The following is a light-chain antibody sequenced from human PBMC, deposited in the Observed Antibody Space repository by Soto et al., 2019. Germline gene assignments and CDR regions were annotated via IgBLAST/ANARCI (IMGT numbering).Light chain of an antibody. J-gene: IGKJ5*01. CDR1: QGISTY. CDR2: AAS. CDR3: QQYYNYPIT. V-gene: IGKV1-16*02. Sequence: DIQMTQSPSSLSASVGDRVTITCRASQGISTYLAWFQQKPGKAPKSLIYAASLLQSGVPSKFSASGSETDFTLTISSRQPEDCATYYCQQYYNYPITFGQGTRLEIK.